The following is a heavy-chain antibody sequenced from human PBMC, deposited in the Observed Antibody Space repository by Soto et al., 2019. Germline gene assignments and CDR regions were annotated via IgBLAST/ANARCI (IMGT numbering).Heavy chain of an antibody. CDR3: ARQGPGYWGENAFDI. CDR1: GGSISSSSYY. J-gene: IGHJ3*02. CDR2: IYYSGST. V-gene: IGHV4-39*01. Sequence: QLQLQESGPGLVKPSETLSLTCTVSGGSISSSSYYWGWIRQPPGKGLEWIGSIYYSGSTYYNPSLKSRVTISVDTSKNQFSLKLSSVTAADTAVYYCARQGPGYWGENAFDIWGQGTMVTVSS. D-gene: IGHD3-9*01.